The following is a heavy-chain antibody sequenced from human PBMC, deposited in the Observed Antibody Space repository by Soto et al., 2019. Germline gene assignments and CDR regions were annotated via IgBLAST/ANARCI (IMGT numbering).Heavy chain of an antibody. CDR2: INPNSGGA. CDR3: ARGQPHFYDGMDV. J-gene: IGHJ6*02. CDR1: GYTFTGYY. Sequence: QVQLVQSGAEMKKPGASVKVTCKASGYTFTGYYIHWVRQAPGQGLEWMGWINPNSGGANYEQRFQGWVTMTRDTSISTAYMELTRLKSDDTAVYFCARGQPHFYDGMDVWGQGTTVTVSS. V-gene: IGHV1-2*04.